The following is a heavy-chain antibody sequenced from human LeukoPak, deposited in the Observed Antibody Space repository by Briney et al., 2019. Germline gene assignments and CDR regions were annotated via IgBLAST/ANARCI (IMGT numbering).Heavy chain of an antibody. CDR3: VKDSAPYSNGWGFDY. CDR2: LSSSGGST. D-gene: IGHD6-19*01. Sequence: GGSLRLSCSASGFTFSSYAMHWVRQAPGKGLEYVSALSSSGGSTYDADSVKGRFTISRDNSNNTLYRQMSSLRAEDTAVYYCVKDSAPYSNGWGFDYWGQGTLVTVSP. CDR1: GFTFSSYA. J-gene: IGHJ4*02. V-gene: IGHV3-64D*09.